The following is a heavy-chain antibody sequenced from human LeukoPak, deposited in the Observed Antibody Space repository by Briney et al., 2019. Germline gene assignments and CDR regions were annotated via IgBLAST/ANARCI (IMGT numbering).Heavy chain of an antibody. CDR3: AKGSTSGWYGWFDP. CDR1: GFIFSSYA. CDR2: ISGSGGST. D-gene: IGHD6-19*01. J-gene: IGHJ5*02. Sequence: GGSLRLSCAASGFIFSSYAMSWVRQAPEKGLEWVSAISGSGGSTYYADSVKGRFTISRDNSKNTLFLQMNSLRAEDTAVYYCAKGSTSGWYGWFDPWGQGTLVTVSS. V-gene: IGHV3-23*01.